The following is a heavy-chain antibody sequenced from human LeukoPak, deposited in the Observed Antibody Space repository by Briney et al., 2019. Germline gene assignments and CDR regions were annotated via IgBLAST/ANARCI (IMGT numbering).Heavy chain of an antibody. J-gene: IGHJ4*02. Sequence: NTSETLSLTCTVSGGSISAYYWSWIRQPPGKGLEWIGYIYYSGSTNYNPSLKSRVTISVDTSKNQFSLKLSSVTAADTAVYYCARVRGVAGTYFDYWGQGTLVTVSS. CDR1: GGSISAYY. D-gene: IGHD6-19*01. V-gene: IGHV4-59*01. CDR3: ARVRGVAGTYFDY. CDR2: IYYSGST.